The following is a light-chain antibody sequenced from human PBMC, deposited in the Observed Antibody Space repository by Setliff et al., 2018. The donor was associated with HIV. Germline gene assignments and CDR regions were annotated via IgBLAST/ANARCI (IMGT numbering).Light chain of an antibody. CDR1: SSGVGGYSY. Sequence: QSVLAQPASVSGSPGQSITISCTGTSSGVGGYSYVSWYQQLPGKAPKLMIYEVSNRPSGASTRFSGSKSGNTASLTISGLQAEDEADYYCYSYTGRSTRYVFGTGTKVTVL. CDR3: YSYTGRSTRYV. V-gene: IGLV2-14*01. J-gene: IGLJ1*01. CDR2: EVS.